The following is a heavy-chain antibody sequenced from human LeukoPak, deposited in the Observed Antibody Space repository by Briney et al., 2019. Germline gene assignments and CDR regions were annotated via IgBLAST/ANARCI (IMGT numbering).Heavy chain of an antibody. Sequence: GGSLRLSCAGSGFNFSSYGMSWVRQAPGKGLEWVSAISGSGSITFYADSVEGRFTVSRDSSRKTLYLQMSSLRAEDTAVYYCAKEPVAVPSYYGMDVWGQGTTVTVSS. CDR3: AKEPVAVPSYYGMDV. CDR2: ISGSGSIT. CDR1: GFNFSSYG. D-gene: IGHD6-19*01. V-gene: IGHV3-23*01. J-gene: IGHJ6*02.